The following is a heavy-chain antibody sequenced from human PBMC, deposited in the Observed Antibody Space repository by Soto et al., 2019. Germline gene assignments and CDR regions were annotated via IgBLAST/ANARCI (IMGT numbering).Heavy chain of an antibody. D-gene: IGHD2-15*01. CDR2: INSDGSST. J-gene: IGHJ6*02. Sequence: EVQLVESGGGLVQPGGSLRLSCAASGFTFSSYWMHWVRQAPGKGLVWVSRINSDGSSTSYADSVKGRFTISRDNAKNTLYMQMNSLRAEDTAVYYCARAHKCSGGSCYQSYYYYGIDVWGQGTTVTVSS. CDR3: ARAHKCSGGSCYQSYYYYGIDV. V-gene: IGHV3-74*01. CDR1: GFTFSSYW.